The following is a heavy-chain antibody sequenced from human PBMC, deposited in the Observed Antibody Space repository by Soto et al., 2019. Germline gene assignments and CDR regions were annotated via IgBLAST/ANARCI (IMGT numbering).Heavy chain of an antibody. CDR3: AKDFTIFGVVIAPLGYYGMDV. D-gene: IGHD3-3*01. CDR2: ISGSGGST. V-gene: IGHV3-23*01. J-gene: IGHJ6*02. Sequence: GGSLRLSCAASGFTFSSYAMSWVRQAPGKGLEWVSAISGSGGSTYYADSVRGRFTISRDNSKNTLYLQMNSLRAEDTAVYYCAKDFTIFGVVIAPLGYYGMDVWGQGTTVTVSS. CDR1: GFTFSSYA.